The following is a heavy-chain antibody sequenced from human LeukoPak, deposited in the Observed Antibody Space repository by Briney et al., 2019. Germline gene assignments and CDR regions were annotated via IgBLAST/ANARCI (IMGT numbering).Heavy chain of an antibody. CDR2: ISYIGST. CDR1: DDSFSSHY. Sequence: PSETLSLTCTVSDDSFSSHYWTWIRQPPGKGLEWIGYISYIGSTNYNPSLKSRVTISIDTSKNQFSLKLSSVTAADTAVYYCARDLVTVTKGFDIWGQGTMVSVSS. D-gene: IGHD4-17*01. V-gene: IGHV4-59*11. J-gene: IGHJ3*02. CDR3: ARDLVTVTKGFDI.